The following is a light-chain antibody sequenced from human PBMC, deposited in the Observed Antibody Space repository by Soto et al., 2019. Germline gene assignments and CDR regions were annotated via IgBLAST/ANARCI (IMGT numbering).Light chain of an antibody. CDR1: QSLVIW. CDR2: DAS. CDR3: QEYNSYTGT. J-gene: IGKJ1*01. Sequence: IQMTQSPSTLSASVGDRVTITCRASQSLVIWLAWHQQKPGKAPKLLIYDASTLKSGVPSRFSGSGSGTRFTLTISSLQPDDFATYYCQEYNSYTGTFGQGTKVE. V-gene: IGKV1-5*01.